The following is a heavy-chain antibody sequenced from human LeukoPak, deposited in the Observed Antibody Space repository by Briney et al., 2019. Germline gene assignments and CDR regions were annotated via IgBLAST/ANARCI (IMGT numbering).Heavy chain of an antibody. D-gene: IGHD1-14*01. CDR3: ARDIGTGGAFDY. J-gene: IGHJ4*02. CDR2: IYSAGNT. Sequence: PSETLSLTCTVSGDSISSHYWTWIRQPAGKGLEWIGRIYSAGNTNYNPSLNSRVTMSLDTSKNQFSLRLTSVTAADTAVYYCARDIGTGGAFDYWGQGTLVTVSS. V-gene: IGHV4-4*07. CDR1: GDSISSHY.